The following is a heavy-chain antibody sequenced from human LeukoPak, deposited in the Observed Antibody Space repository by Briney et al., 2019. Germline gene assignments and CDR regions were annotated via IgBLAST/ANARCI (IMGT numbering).Heavy chain of an antibody. CDR3: ARDAYSSGWSDYFDY. J-gene: IGHJ4*02. Sequence: PGGSLRLSCAASGFTFSSYWMHWVRQAPGKGLVWVSRINSDGSSTSYADSVKGRFTISRDNAKNTLYLQMNSLRAEDTAVYYCARDAYSSGWSDYFDYWGQGTLVTVSS. V-gene: IGHV3-74*01. D-gene: IGHD6-19*01. CDR1: GFTFSSYW. CDR2: INSDGSST.